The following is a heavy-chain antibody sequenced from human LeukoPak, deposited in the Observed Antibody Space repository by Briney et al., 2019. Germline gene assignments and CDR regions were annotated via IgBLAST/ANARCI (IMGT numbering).Heavy chain of an antibody. J-gene: IGHJ4*02. CDR2: IYYSGST. V-gene: IGHV4-59*01. Sequence: SETLSLTCTVSGGSICSYYWSWIRQPPGKGLEWIGYIYYSGSTNYNPSLKSRDTISVDTSKNQFSLKLSSVTAADTAVYYCAVKGNDYGDYWGQGTLVTVSS. CDR3: AVKGNDYGDY. D-gene: IGHD3-10*01. CDR1: GGSICSYY.